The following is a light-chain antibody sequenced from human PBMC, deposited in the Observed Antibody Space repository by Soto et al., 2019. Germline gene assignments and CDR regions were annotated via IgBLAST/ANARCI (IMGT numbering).Light chain of an antibody. CDR1: QSVSSTY. CDR3: HQYVSSWK. Sequence: IVLTQSPGTLSLSPGERATLSCRASQSVSSTYVAWYQQKSGQAPRLLIYVASSRATGIPDRFSGSGSGTDFTLTISRLEPEDFAVYYCHQYVSSWKFSQGTKV. J-gene: IGKJ1*01. CDR2: VAS. V-gene: IGKV3-20*01.